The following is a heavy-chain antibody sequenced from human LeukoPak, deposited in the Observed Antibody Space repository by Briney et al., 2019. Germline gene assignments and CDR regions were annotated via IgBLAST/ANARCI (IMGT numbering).Heavy chain of an antibody. J-gene: IGHJ4*02. Sequence: PGGSLRLSCAASGFTFSSYAMHWVRQAPGKGLEWVAVISYDGSNKYYADSVKGRFTISRDNSKNTLYLQMNSLRAEDTAVYYCARATGYSSGWYFDYWGRGTLVTVSS. CDR3: ARATGYSSGWYFDY. CDR1: GFTFSSYA. CDR2: ISYDGSNK. D-gene: IGHD6-19*01. V-gene: IGHV3-30*04.